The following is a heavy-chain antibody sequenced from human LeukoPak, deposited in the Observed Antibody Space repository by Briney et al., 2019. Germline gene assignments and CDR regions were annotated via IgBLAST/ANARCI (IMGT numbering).Heavy chain of an antibody. CDR3: ARGDDNWNDCVDY. CDR2: INSDGSST. D-gene: IGHD1-20*01. Sequence: GGSLRLSCAASGFTFSSYWMHWVRQAPGKGLVWVSRINSDGSSTSYADSVKGRFTISRDNAKNTLYLQMNSLRAEDTAVYYCARGDDNWNDCVDYWGQGTLVTVSS. V-gene: IGHV3-74*01. J-gene: IGHJ4*02. CDR1: GFTFSSYW.